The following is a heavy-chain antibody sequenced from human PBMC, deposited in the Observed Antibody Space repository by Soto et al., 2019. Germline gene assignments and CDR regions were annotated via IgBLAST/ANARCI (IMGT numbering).Heavy chain of an antibody. J-gene: IGHJ5*02. CDR2: MNPNSGNT. CDR1: GYTFTSYD. D-gene: IGHD3-22*01. CDR3: ARGHTKSGVITP. Sequence: QAQLVQSGAEVTKPGASVKVSCEASGYTFTSYDINWVRQATGQGLEWMGWMNPNSGNTGYAQKFQGRVTMTRNTSISTAYMELSSLRSEDTAVYYCARGHTKSGVITPWGQGTLVTVSS. V-gene: IGHV1-8*01.